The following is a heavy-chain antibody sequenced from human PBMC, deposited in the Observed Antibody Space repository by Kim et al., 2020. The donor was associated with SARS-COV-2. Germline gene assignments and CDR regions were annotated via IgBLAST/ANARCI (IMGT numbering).Heavy chain of an antibody. J-gene: IGHJ6*02. D-gene: IGHD3-10*01. CDR2: IIPIFGTA. CDR3: ARDPRYYGSGSYHGMDV. Sequence: SVKVSCKASGGTFSSYAISWVRQAPGQGLEWMGGIIPIFGTANYAQKFQGRVTITADESTSTAYMELSSLRSEDTAVYYCARDPRYYGSGSYHGMDVWGQGTTVTVSS. CDR1: GGTFSSYA. V-gene: IGHV1-69*13.